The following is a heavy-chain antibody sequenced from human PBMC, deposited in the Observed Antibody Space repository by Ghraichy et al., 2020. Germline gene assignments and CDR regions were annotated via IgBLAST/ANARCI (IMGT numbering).Heavy chain of an antibody. J-gene: IGHJ4*02. D-gene: IGHD2-21*02. CDR2: IYSGGST. CDR1: GFTVSTNH. CDR3: ARGHSATVTAPDY. V-gene: IGHV3-53*01. Sequence: GGSLRLSCAASGFTVSTNHMTWVRQAPGKGLEWVSVIYSGGSTYYADSVKGRFTVARDNSRNTLYLQMNNLRAEDTAVYYCARGHSATVTAPDYWGQGTLVTVSS.